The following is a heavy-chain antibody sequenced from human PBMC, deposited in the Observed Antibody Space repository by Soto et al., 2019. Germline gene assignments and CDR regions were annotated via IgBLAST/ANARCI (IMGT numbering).Heavy chain of an antibody. CDR3: ASGWMAAFDN. D-gene: IGHD2-2*03. J-gene: IGHJ4*02. CDR1: GDSIKTHY. Sequence: SETLSLTCNVTGDSIKTHYWSWILQAPGKGLEWIGYIYYSGSTLYNPSLKRRVTISADTAKNQYSLSLPSLPAADMAVYYCASGWMAAFDNWGQGTLVTVSS. CDR2: IYYSGST. V-gene: IGHV4-59*11.